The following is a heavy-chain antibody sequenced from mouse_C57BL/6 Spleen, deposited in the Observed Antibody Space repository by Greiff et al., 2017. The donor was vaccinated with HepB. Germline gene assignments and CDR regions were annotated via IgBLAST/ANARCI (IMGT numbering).Heavy chain of an antibody. D-gene: IGHD1-1*01. J-gene: IGHJ4*01. V-gene: IGHV1-54*01. CDR3: ARYYYGSSVYAMDY. CDR2: INPGSGGT. CDR1: GYAFTNYL. Sequence: VQLQQSVAELVRPGTSVKVSCKASGYAFTNYLIEWVKQRPGQGLEWIGVINPGSGGTNYNEKFKGKATLTADKSSSTAYMQLSSLTSEDSAVYFCARYYYGSSVYAMDYWGQGTSVTVSS.